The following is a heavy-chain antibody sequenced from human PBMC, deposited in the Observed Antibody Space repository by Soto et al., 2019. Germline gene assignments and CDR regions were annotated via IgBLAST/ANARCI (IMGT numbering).Heavy chain of an antibody. D-gene: IGHD6-19*01. CDR2: ISNDGNKK. J-gene: IGHJ4*02. V-gene: IGHV3-30-3*01. CDR3: ARSIAVAGLDY. CDR1: GFTFTAYA. Sequence: GGSLRLSCAASGFTFTAYAIHWVRQAPGKGLEWVAVISNDGNKKVYADSVEGRFNVSRDNSKNTVYLQMNSLRGDDTAVYYCARSIAVAGLDYWGQGTRVTVS.